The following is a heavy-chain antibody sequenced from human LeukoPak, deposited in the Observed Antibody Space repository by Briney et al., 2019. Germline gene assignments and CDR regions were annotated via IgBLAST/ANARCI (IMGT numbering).Heavy chain of an antibody. V-gene: IGHV3-7*03. CDR2: INQGEGEK. CDR3: ARGRFIAGTTAYYFDY. D-gene: IGHD1-26*01. CDR1: GGSVSSGSYY. Sequence: ETLSLTCTVSGGSVSSGSYYWSWIRQPPGKGLEWVANINQGEGEKYYVDSVKGRFTISRDNAKKSLFLQMNSLRAEDTAVYYCARGRFIAGTTAYYFDYWGQGTLVTVSS. J-gene: IGHJ4*02.